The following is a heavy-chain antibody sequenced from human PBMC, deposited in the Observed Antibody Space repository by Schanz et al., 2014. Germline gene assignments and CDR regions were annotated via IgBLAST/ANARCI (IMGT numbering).Heavy chain of an antibody. J-gene: IGHJ4*01. D-gene: IGHD4-17*01. CDR3: ARPRFDYGEVDY. CDR1: GFSLNTYG. V-gene: IGHV3-33*01. Sequence: QAQLMESGGGVVQPGTSLILSCSVSGFSLNTYGIHWFRQPAGKGLEWVAVIWNNGVTKYYADSVRGRFTISRDRFQNTLYLRISTLRAEDTAVYYCARPRFDYGEVDYWGHGTLVTVAS. CDR2: IWNNGVTK.